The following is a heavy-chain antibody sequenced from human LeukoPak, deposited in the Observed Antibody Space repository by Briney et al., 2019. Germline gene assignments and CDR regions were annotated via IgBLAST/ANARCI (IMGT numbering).Heavy chain of an antibody. CDR2: IYHSGST. V-gene: IGHV4-38-2*01. J-gene: IGHJ4*02. CDR1: GYSISSGYY. CDR3: ARRTGSGSYYVDC. Sequence: SETLSLTCAVSGYSISSGYYWGWIRQPPGKGREWIGSIYHSGSTYYSPSLKSRVTISVDTSKNQFSLKVTSVTAADTAVYYCARRTGSGSYYVDCWGQGTVVTVSP. D-gene: IGHD3-10*01.